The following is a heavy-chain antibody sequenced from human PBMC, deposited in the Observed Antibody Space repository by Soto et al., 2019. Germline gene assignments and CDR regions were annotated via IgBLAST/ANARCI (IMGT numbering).Heavy chain of an antibody. CDR2: ISYDGSNK. D-gene: IGHD6-19*01. V-gene: IGHV3-30-3*01. CDR1: GFTFSSYA. Sequence: GGSLRLSCAASGFTFSSYAMHWVRQAPGKGLEWVAVISYDGSNKYYADSVKGRFTISRDNSKNTLYLQMNSLRAEDTAVYYCANLRGSQWLAAFDYWGQGTLVTVSS. J-gene: IGHJ4*02. CDR3: ANLRGSQWLAAFDY.